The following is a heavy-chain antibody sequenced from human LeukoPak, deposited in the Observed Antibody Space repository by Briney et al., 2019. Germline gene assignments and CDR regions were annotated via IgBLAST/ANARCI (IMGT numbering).Heavy chain of an antibody. J-gene: IGHJ6*02. CDR2: ISGSGGST. V-gene: IGHV3-23*01. D-gene: IGHD5-24*01. CDR3: AKDRSYKRYYNSSGMDV. Sequence: SGGSLRLSCAASGFTFSSYAMSWVRQAPGKGLEWVSAISGSGGSTYYADSVKGRFTISRDNSKNTLYLQMNSLRAEDTAVYYCAKDRSYKRYYNSSGMDVWAKGPRSPSP. CDR1: GFTFSSYA.